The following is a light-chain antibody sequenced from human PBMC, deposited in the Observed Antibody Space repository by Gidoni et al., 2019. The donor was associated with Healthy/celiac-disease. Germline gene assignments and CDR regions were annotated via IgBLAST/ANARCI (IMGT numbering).Light chain of an antibody. V-gene: IGKV4-1*01. J-gene: IGKJ4*01. Sequence: DIVITQSTDSLAVSLGERATINCKSSQSVLYSSNNKNYLAWYQQKPGQPPKLLIYWASTRESGVPDRFSGSGSGTDFTLTISSLQAEDVAVYYCQQYYSTPPTFXGXTKVEIK. CDR1: QSVLYSSNNKNY. CDR3: QQYYSTPPT. CDR2: WAS.